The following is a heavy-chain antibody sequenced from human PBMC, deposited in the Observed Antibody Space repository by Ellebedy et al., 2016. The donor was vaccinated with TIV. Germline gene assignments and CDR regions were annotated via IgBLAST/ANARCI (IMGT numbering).Heavy chain of an antibody. D-gene: IGHD2-2*02. J-gene: IGHJ4*02. Sequence: GESLKISCAASGFTFTTYAMTWVRQAPGKGLEWVSSISAGGSKTYYADSVKGRFTISRDNSKNMVHLQMNSLTAEDTAVYYCAKACSSTSCYTGFDYWGQGTLVTVSS. V-gene: IGHV3-23*01. CDR2: ISAGGSKT. CDR3: AKACSSTSCYTGFDY. CDR1: GFTFTTYA.